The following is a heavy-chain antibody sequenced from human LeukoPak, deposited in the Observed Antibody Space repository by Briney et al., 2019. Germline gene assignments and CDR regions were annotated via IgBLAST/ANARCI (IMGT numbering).Heavy chain of an antibody. CDR1: GFTFSSSS. CDR3: ARVRSSSWFDY. D-gene: IGHD6-13*01. V-gene: IGHV3-74*01. J-gene: IGHJ4*02. CDR2: FSSGGTST. Sequence: GGSLRLSCSASGFTFSSSSMHWVRRAPGKGLVWVSRFSSGGTSTNYADSVKGRFIISRDNAKNTLYLQMNSLRAEDTAVYFCARVRSSSWFDYWGQGTLVTVSS.